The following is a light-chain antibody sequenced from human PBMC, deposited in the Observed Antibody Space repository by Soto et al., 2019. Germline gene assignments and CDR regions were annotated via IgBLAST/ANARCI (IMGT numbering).Light chain of an antibody. V-gene: IGKV3-20*01. Sequence: EIVLTQSPGTLSLSPGDRATLSCRASESVRSSSLAWYQHKPGQAPRLAISGTSRRATGIPDRFSGSGSGTDFTLTINRLEPEDFAMYYCQQYGSMWTFGQGTKVDIK. CDR3: QQYGSMWT. CDR2: GTS. J-gene: IGKJ1*01. CDR1: ESVRSSS.